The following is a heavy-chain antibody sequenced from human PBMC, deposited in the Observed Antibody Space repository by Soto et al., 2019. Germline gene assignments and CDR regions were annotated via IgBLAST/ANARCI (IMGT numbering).Heavy chain of an antibody. CDR3: AKDKTVVVTAAMDY. D-gene: IGHD2-2*01. V-gene: IGHV3-30*18. Sequence: PGGSLRVSCAAPVFTFSTYDIHWVGQAPGKGLECVAVISYDGRKKHYADSLEGRFTTSRDNSKNTLYLQMNSLRPEDSAVYYRAKDKTVVVTAAMDYWGQGTLVTVSS. J-gene: IGHJ4*02. CDR1: VFTFSTYD. CDR2: ISYDGRKK.